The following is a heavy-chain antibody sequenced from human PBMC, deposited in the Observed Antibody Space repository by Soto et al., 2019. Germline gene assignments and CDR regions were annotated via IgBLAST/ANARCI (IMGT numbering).Heavy chain of an antibody. D-gene: IGHD2-2*01. CDR2: IYYTVKT. J-gene: IGHJ5*02. CDR3: GRDLTSNANCIDP. V-gene: IGHV4-30-4*01. CDR1: GDYIHVGGYY. Sequence: QVQLQESGPGLVKPSQTLSLTCSVSGDYIHVGGYYWTWIRQRPGKGLEWMGYIYYTVKTYYNPSLESRLTMSVDRYKNQFSLRLTSVTAADTAVYFCGRDLTSNANCIDPWGQGTLVTVSS.